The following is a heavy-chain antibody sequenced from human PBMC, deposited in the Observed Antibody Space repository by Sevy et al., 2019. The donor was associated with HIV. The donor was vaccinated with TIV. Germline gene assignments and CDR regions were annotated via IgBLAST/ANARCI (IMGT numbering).Heavy chain of an antibody. J-gene: IGHJ5*02. CDR3: ARDGEDIVAHRWFDP. D-gene: IGHD5-12*01. CDR1: GYTFTSYA. V-gene: IGHV7-4-1*02. CDR2: INTNTGNP. Sequence: ASVKVSCKASGYTFTSYAMNWVRQAPGQGLEWMGWINTNTGNPTYAQGFTGRFVFSLDTSVSTAYLQISSLKAEDTAVYYCARDGEDIVAHRWFDPWGQGTLVTVSS.